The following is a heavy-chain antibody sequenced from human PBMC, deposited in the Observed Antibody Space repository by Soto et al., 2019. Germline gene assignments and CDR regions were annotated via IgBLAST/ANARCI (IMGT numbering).Heavy chain of an antibody. V-gene: IGHV4-34*01. CDR1: GESFSNHY. CDR2: INYSGST. J-gene: IGHJ6*02. D-gene: IGHD3-22*01. Sequence: QVQLQQWGAGVLRPSETLSLTCAVYGESFSNHYWTWIRQSPGKGLEWVGEINYSGSTRYNSSLGSRVTRSVDTSNKQLYLMVPYVTSEDTAVYDGARGVVYRHVGLAYGMDVWGQGTTVTVSS. CDR3: ARGVVYRHVGLAYGMDV.